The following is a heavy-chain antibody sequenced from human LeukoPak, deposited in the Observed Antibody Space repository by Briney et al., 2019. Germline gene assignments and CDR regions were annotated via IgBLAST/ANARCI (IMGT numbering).Heavy chain of an antibody. CDR3: ARDLIVGATDYFDY. V-gene: IGHV4-39*07. CDR1: GGSVSSSSYY. Sequence: PSETLSLTCTVSGGSVSSSSYYWGWIRQPPGKGLEWIGTIYYSGSTYYNPSLKSRVTISVDTSKNQFSLKLSSVTAADTAVFYCARDLIVGATDYFDYWGQGTLVTVSS. D-gene: IGHD1-26*01. J-gene: IGHJ4*02. CDR2: IYYSGST.